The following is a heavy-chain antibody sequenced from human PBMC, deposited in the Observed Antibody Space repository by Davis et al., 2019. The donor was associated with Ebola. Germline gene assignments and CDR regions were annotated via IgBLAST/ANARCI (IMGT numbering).Heavy chain of an antibody. CDR2: INAGNGNT. Sequence: ASVKVSCKASGGTFSSYAISWVRQAPGQGLEWMGWINAGNGNTKYSQKFQGRVTITRDTSASTAYMELSSLRSEDTAVYYCASKQLERGYGMDVWGQGTTVTVSS. D-gene: IGHD1-1*01. CDR3: ASKQLERGYGMDV. J-gene: IGHJ6*02. CDR1: GGTFSSYA. V-gene: IGHV1-3*01.